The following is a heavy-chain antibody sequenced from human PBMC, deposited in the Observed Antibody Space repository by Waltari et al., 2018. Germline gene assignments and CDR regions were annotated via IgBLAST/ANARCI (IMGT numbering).Heavy chain of an antibody. CDR1: GGSFSGYY. D-gene: IGHD3-3*01. CDR2: INHRGRT. V-gene: IGHV4-34*01. Sequence: QVQLQQWGAGLLKPSETLSLTCAVYGGSFSGYYWSWIRQPPGKGLEWIGEINHRGRTNYNPSLKVRVTISGDTSKNQFSLKLSSGTAADTAVYYCARVPPKGRFLEWLYPTGAFDIWGQGTMVTVSS. J-gene: IGHJ3*02. CDR3: ARVPPKGRFLEWLYPTGAFDI.